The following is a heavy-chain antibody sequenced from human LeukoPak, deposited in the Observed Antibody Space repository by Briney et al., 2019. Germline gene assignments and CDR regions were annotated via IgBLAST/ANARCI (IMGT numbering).Heavy chain of an antibody. Sequence: GGSLRLSCAASGFTFSSYGMHWVRQAPGKGLEWVAFIRYDGSNKYYADSVKGRFTISRDNSKNTLYLQMNSLRAEDTAVYYCAKDAAYYDSSGYYHGVYWGQGTLVTVSS. CDR1: GFTFSSYG. D-gene: IGHD3-22*01. CDR2: IRYDGSNK. V-gene: IGHV3-30*02. J-gene: IGHJ4*02. CDR3: AKDAAYYDSSGYYHGVY.